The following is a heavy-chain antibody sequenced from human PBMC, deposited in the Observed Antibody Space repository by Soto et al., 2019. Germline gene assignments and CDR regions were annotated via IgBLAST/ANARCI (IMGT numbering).Heavy chain of an antibody. J-gene: IGHJ5*02. CDR1: GGSITSANL. Sequence: TSETLSLICAVSGGSITSANLWTWVRQPPGGGLEWIGEISHSGITNYKASLKSRVTMSVDKTKNDVSLKLTSVTAADTAVYYCARVLRGWFDPWGQGTPVTVYS. CDR3: ARVLRGWFDP. V-gene: IGHV4-4*02. CDR2: ISHSGIT.